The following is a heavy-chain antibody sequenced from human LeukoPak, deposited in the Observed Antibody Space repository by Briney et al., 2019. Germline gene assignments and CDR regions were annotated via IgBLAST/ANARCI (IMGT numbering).Heavy chain of an antibody. CDR3: ARIRSSWFDYMDV. CDR1: GFTFSSYW. J-gene: IGHJ6*03. D-gene: IGHD6-13*01. V-gene: IGHV3-7*01. CDR2: IKQDGSEK. Sequence: GGSLRLSCAASGFTFSSYWISWVRQAPGKGLEWVANIKQDGSEKYYVDSVKGRFTISRDNAKNSLYLQMNSLRAEDTAVYYCARIRSSWFDYMDVWGEGTTVTVSS.